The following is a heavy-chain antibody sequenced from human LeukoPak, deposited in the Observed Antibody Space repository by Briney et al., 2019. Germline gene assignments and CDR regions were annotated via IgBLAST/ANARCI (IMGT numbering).Heavy chain of an antibody. J-gene: IGHJ4*02. CDR3: ARGTMRRYSSSWFDC. V-gene: IGHV4-4*07. CDR2: IYTSGST. D-gene: IGHD6-13*01. Sequence: SETLSLTCTVSGGSISSYYWSWIRQPAGKGLEWIGRIYTSGSTNYNPSLNSRVTMSVDTSKNQFSLKLSSVTAADTAVYYCARGTMRRYSSSWFDCWGQGTLVTVSS. CDR1: GGSISSYY.